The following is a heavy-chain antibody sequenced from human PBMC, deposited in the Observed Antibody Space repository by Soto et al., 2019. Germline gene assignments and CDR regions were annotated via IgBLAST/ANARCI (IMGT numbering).Heavy chain of an antibody. CDR1: GFIVSSNY. CDR3: ARAYRVPTAMPNF. CDR2: IYSGSST. J-gene: IGHJ4*02. V-gene: IGHV3-66*01. Sequence: EVQLVESGGSLVQPGGSLRLSCAASGFIVSSNYMSWVRQAPGKGLEWVSVIYSGSSTYYADSVKGRFTISRDISKNTLYLQMNSLSAEDTAVYYCARAYRVPTAMPNFWGQGTLVTVSS. D-gene: IGHD5-18*01.